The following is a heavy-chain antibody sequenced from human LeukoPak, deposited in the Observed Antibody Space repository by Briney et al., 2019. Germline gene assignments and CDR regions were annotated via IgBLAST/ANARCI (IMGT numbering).Heavy chain of an antibody. CDR2: IKQDGSEK. Sequence: PGGSLRLSCAASGFTFSSYWMSWVRQAPGKGLEWVANIKQDGSEKYYVDSVKGRFTISRDNAKNSLYLQMSSLRAEDTAVYYCAGKNSGIYYFDYWGQGTLVAVSS. D-gene: IGHD2-21*01. V-gene: IGHV3-7*01. CDR3: AGKNSGIYYFDY. J-gene: IGHJ4*02. CDR1: GFTFSSYW.